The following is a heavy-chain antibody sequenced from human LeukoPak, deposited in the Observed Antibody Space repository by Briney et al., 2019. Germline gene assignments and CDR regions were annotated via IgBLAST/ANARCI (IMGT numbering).Heavy chain of an antibody. CDR1: GGSFSGYY. CDR3: ARGDGGY. Sequence: SETLSLTCAVYGGSFSGYYWSWIRQPPGKGLEWIGEINHSGSTNYNPSLKSRVTISVDTSKNQFSLKLSSVTAADTAVYYCARGDGGYWSQGTLVTVSS. V-gene: IGHV4-34*01. J-gene: IGHJ4*02. CDR2: INHSGST. D-gene: IGHD4-23*01.